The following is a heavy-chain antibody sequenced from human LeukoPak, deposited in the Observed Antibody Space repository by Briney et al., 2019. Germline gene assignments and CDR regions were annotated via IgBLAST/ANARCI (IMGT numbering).Heavy chain of an antibody. D-gene: IGHD3-22*01. J-gene: IGHJ3*02. CDR1: GYSFTTYW. Sequence: GESLKISCKGSGYSFTTYWIGWVRQMPGKGLEWMGIIYPGDSDTRKSPSFQGQVTISADKSITTAYLQWSSLKASDTAMYYCARLGDSSGWDAFDIWGQGTMVTVSS. CDR3: ARLGDSSGWDAFDI. CDR2: IYPGDSDT. V-gene: IGHV5-51*01.